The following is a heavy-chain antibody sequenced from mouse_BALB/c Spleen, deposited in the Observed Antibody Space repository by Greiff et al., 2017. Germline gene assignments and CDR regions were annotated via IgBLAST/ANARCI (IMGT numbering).Heavy chain of an antibody. V-gene: IGHV5-6-3*01. D-gene: IGHD1-2*01. CDR1: GFTFSSYG. J-gene: IGHJ4*01. Sequence: VQLQQSGGGLVQPGGSLKLSCAASGFTFSSYGMSWVRQTPDKRLELVATINSNGGSTYYPDSVKGRFTISRDNAKNTLYLQMSSLKSEDTAMYYCARAGLLRLPYAMDYWGQGTSVTVSS. CDR3: ARAGLLRLPYAMDY. CDR2: INSNGGST.